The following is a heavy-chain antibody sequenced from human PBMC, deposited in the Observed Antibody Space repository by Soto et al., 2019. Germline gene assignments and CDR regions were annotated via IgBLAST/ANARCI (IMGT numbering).Heavy chain of an antibody. D-gene: IGHD3-16*01. CDR3: ARVFDYPGIFAY. Sequence: TSETLSLTCAVSGGSITSHGYSWSWIRQPPGKGLEWIGYVYRGDKAYYNPSLQSRATITVDSSKNNFSLTLTSATAADTAVYYCARVFDYPGIFAYGGRGALVTVSS. CDR1: GGSITSHGYS. J-gene: IGHJ4*02. V-gene: IGHV4-30-2*01. CDR2: VYRGDKA.